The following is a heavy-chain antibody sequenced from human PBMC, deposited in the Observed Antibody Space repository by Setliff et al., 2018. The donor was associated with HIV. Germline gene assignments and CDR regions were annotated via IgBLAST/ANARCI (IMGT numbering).Heavy chain of an antibody. CDR3: ATVFYYDSESFSLDY. Sequence: SVKVSCKASGGTFNNYAVSWVRQAPGQGLEWVGGIIPLFGTSNYALKFQGRVTITANESTNTAHMEMSSLRSVDTAMYYCATVFYYDSESFSLDYWGQGMLVTV. V-gene: IGHV1-69*13. CDR2: IIPLFGTS. CDR1: GGTFNNYA. J-gene: IGHJ4*02. D-gene: IGHD3-10*01.